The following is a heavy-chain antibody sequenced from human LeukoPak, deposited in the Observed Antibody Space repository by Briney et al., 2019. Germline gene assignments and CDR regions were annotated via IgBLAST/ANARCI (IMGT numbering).Heavy chain of an antibody. CDR1: GGSISSNC. D-gene: IGHD3-10*01. CDR3: GGRGF. Sequence: SETLSLTCTVSGGSISSNCWSWIRQPPGKGLEWIGCIYASGTTNYNPSLKGRLTISVDTSNSQFSLTVRSVTAADTAVYYCGGRGFWGQGILVTVSS. CDR2: IYASGTT. V-gene: IGHV4-4*09. J-gene: IGHJ4*02.